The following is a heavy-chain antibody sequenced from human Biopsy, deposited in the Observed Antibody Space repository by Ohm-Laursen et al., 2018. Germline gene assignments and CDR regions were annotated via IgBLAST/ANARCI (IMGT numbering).Heavy chain of an antibody. CDR1: GYTFTDYF. CDR2: ISPSSGGT. J-gene: IGHJ3*01. V-gene: IGHV1-2*02. CDR3: ARDIMNPIGGLVARPDVFDV. Sequence: ASVKVSCNASGYTFTDYFLHWVRQAPGQGPEWMGWISPSSGGTNYAQKFQGRVTMIRDTSATTGYMELSSLRSDDTAVYYCARDIMNPIGGLVARPDVFDVWGQGTMVTVSS. D-gene: IGHD3-16*01.